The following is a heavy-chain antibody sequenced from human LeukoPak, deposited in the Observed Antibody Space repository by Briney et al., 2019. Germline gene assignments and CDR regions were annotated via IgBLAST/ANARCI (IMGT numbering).Heavy chain of an antibody. CDR3: ARGGGKSFAFDI. CDR2: ISSSSSYI. V-gene: IGHV3-21*01. J-gene: IGHJ3*02. D-gene: IGHD4-23*01. Sequence: SGGSLRLSCAAPGFTFSSYSMNWVRQAPGKGLEWVSSISSSSSYIYYADSVKGRFTISRDNAKNSLYLQMNSLRAEDTAVYYCARGGGKSFAFDIWGQGTMVTVSS. CDR1: GFTFSSYS.